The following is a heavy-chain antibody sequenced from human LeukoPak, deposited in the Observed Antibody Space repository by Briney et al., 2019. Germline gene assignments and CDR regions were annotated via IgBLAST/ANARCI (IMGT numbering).Heavy chain of an antibody. D-gene: IGHD1-20*01. CDR2: ITTTSSTM. CDR1: GFTFSDYT. Sequence: PGGSLRLSCAASGFTFSDYTMNWVRQAPGKGLEWVSYITTTSSTMYYADSVKGRFTISRGNSKNTLYLQMSSLRAEDTAVYYCAKKMSITAASQVDYWGQGTLVTVSS. J-gene: IGHJ4*02. CDR3: AKKMSITAASQVDY. V-gene: IGHV3-48*01.